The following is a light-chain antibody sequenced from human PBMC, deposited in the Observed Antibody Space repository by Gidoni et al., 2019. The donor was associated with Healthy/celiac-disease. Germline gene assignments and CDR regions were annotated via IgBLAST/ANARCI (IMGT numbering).Light chain of an antibody. Sequence: QSVLTQPPSVSGAPGQRVTISCTGSSSNIGAGYDVHWYQQLPGTAPKLLIYGTSNRPSGVPDRFSGSKSGTSASLAITGLQAEDEADYYCQSYDSSLSGQAFGGGTKLTVL. V-gene: IGLV1-40*01. J-gene: IGLJ2*01. CDR3: QSYDSSLSGQA. CDR2: GTS. CDR1: SSNIGAGYD.